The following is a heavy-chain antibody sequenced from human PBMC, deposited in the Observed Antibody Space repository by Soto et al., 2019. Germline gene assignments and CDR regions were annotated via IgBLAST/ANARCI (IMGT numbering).Heavy chain of an antibody. Sequence: GGSLRLSCAASGFTFSSYAMHWVRQAPGKGLEWVAVISYDGSNKYYADSVKGRFTIPRDNSKNTLYLQMNSLRAEDTAVYYCARSLPKRITIFGVVIISVGYFDYWGQGTLVTVSS. CDR3: ARSLPKRITIFGVVIISVGYFDY. V-gene: IGHV3-30-3*01. CDR1: GFTFSSYA. CDR2: ISYDGSNK. D-gene: IGHD3-3*01. J-gene: IGHJ4*02.